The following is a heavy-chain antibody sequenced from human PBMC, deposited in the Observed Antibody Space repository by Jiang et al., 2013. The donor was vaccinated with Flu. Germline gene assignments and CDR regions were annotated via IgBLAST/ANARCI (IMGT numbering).Heavy chain of an antibody. CDR3: TRDPGPRIQLWPPQYYYYYYGMDV. V-gene: IGHV3-49*02. Sequence: SKAYGGTTEYAASVKGRFTISRDDSKSIAYLQMNSLKTEDTAVYYCTRDPGPRIQLWPPQYYYYYYGMDVWGQGTTVTVSS. J-gene: IGHJ6*02. CDR2: SKAYGGTT. D-gene: IGHD5-18*01.